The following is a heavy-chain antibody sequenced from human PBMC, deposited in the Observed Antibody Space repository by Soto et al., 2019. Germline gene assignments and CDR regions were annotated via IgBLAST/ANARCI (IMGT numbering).Heavy chain of an antibody. CDR2: IKQDGSEK. CDR1: GFTFSSYW. Sequence: PGGSLRLSCAASGFTFSSYWMSWVRQAPGKGLEWVANIKQDGSEKYYVDSVKGRFTISRDNAKNSLYLQMNSLRAEDTAVYYCASYPYYDFWSGYYTGIVSPSYYYMDVWGKGTTVTVSS. D-gene: IGHD3-3*01. J-gene: IGHJ6*03. CDR3: ASYPYYDFWSGYYTGIVSPSYYYMDV. V-gene: IGHV3-7*01.